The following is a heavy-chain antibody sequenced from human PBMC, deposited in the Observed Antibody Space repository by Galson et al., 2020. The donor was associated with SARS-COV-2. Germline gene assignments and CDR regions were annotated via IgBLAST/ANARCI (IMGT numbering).Heavy chain of an antibody. V-gene: IGHV3-30-3*01. CDR1: GFTFSSYA. Sequence: GESLKISCAASGFTFSSYAMHWVRQAPGKGLEWVAVISYDGSNKYYADSVKGRFTISRDNSKNTLYLQMNSLRAEDTAVYYCARVPYSSGWPNAEYFQHWGQGTLVTVSS. J-gene: IGHJ1*01. CDR3: ARVPYSSGWPNAEYFQH. CDR2: ISYDGSNK. D-gene: IGHD6-19*01.